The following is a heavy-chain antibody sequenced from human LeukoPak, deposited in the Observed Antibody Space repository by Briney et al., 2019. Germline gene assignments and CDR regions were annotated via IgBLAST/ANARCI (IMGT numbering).Heavy chain of an antibody. D-gene: IGHD6-19*01. CDR3: ARDPSNTSGYYAYFDN. CDR2: ISCYNGDT. V-gene: IGHV1-18*01. CDR1: GYTFTHHG. Sequence: ASVKVSCKASGYTFTHHGISWVRQAPGQGLEWMGRISCYNGDTHYAQKFQGRITLTTDKSASTAYMEVRSLRSDDTAVYYCARDPSNTSGYYAYFDNWGQGTLVTVSS. J-gene: IGHJ4*02.